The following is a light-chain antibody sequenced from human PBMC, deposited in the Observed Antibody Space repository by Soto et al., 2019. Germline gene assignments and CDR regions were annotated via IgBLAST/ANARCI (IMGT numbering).Light chain of an antibody. CDR1: QSVRSSY. Sequence: EIELTQSPGTLSLSPGERATLSCRASQSVRSSYLAWYQQKPGQAPRLLIYGASSRATGIPDRFSGSGSGTEFTLTISSLQPDDFATYYCQQYNSYYTFGQGTKLEIK. J-gene: IGKJ2*01. V-gene: IGKV3-20*01. CDR3: QQYNSYYT. CDR2: GAS.